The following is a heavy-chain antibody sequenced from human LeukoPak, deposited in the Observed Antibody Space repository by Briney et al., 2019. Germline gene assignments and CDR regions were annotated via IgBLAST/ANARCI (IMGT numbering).Heavy chain of an antibody. V-gene: IGHV1-18*01. CDR2: ISAYNGNT. Sequence: ASVKVSCKASGYTFTSYGISWVRQAPGQGLEWMGWISAYNGNTNYAQKFQERVTITRDMSTSTAYMELSSLRSEDTAVYYCAADFGSSGYVFDYWGQGTLVTVSS. D-gene: IGHD3-22*01. J-gene: IGHJ4*02. CDR3: AADFGSSGYVFDY. CDR1: GYTFTSYG.